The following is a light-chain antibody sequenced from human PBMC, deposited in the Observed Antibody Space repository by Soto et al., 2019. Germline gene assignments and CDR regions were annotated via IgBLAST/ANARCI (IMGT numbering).Light chain of an antibody. CDR3: QQTYSTPWT. Sequence: IQMTQSPSSVSASVGDRVTITCRASQNIDSYLNWYQQRPGKAPKLLIHDASSLQSGVPSRFSGSGSGTDFALTINSLQPDDFATIYCQQTYSTPWTLGQGTKVDIK. V-gene: IGKV1-39*01. CDR2: DAS. CDR1: QNIDSY. J-gene: IGKJ1*01.